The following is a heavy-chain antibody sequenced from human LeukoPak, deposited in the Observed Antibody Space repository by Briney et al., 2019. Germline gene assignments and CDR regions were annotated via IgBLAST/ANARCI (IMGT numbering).Heavy chain of an antibody. D-gene: IGHD1-1*01. CDR1: GGSFTNYN. Sequence: PWESLSLTCAASGGSFTNYNWTWLRQSPGKGLEWIGEINDSGTTHYNPSLKSRVTISVDTAKHQFSLRMRSLTAADTAVYYCARGLDLEGLDYWGQGTLVT. CDR3: ARGLDLEGLDY. CDR2: INDSGTT. J-gene: IGHJ4*02. V-gene: IGHV4-34*01.